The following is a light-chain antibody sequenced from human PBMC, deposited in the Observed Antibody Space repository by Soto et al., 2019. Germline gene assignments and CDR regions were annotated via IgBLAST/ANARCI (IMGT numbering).Light chain of an antibody. Sequence: DIVMTQSPDSLAVSLGERATINCKSSQSVLYSSNNKNYLAWYQQKPGQPPKLLIYWASTQESGVPDRFRGSGSGTDFTHTISSLQAEDVAVYYCQQYYSTPPYTFGQGTKLEIK. V-gene: IGKV4-1*01. CDR1: QSVLYSSNNKNY. J-gene: IGKJ2*01. CDR2: WAS. CDR3: QQYYSTPPYT.